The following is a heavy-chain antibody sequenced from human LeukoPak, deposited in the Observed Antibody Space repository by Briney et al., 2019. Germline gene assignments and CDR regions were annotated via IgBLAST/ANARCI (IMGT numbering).Heavy chain of an antibody. CDR2: ISSTSNYI. CDR3: ARSVVGATVVDY. Sequence: PGGSLRLSCAASGFTFSTYAISWVRQAPGKGLEWVSCISSTSNYIFYADSVRGRFTISRDNAKNSLYLQMNSLRAEDTAVYYCARSVVGATVVDYWGQGTLVTVSS. V-gene: IGHV3-21*01. CDR1: GFTFSTYA. D-gene: IGHD1-26*01. J-gene: IGHJ4*02.